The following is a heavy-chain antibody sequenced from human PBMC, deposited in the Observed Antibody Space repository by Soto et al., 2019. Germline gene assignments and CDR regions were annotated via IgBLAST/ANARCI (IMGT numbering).Heavy chain of an antibody. J-gene: IGHJ5*02. V-gene: IGHV1-46*01. CDR2: INPSGGST. CDR1: GYTFASYY. CDR3: ARDVLWISTSWGTWFDP. D-gene: IGHD2-2*01. Sequence: SVKVSCKASGYTFASYYMNWVRQAPGQGLEWMGIINPSGGSTSYAQKFQGRVTMTRDTSTSTVYMELSSLRSEDTAVYYCARDVLWISTSWGTWFDPWGQGTLVTVSS.